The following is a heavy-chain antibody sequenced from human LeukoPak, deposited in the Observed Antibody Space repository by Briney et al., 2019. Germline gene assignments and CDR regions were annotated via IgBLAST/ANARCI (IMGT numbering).Heavy chain of an antibody. Sequence: KPSETLSLTCTVSGGSISSYYWNWMRQPPGKGLEWIGYIHYSGSTKYNPSLKSRVTISVDTSKNQFSLKLSSVTAADTAVYYCARWYSSGWAFDYWGQGTLVPVSS. D-gene: IGHD6-19*01. CDR1: GGSISSYY. CDR2: IHYSGST. J-gene: IGHJ4*02. CDR3: ARWYSSGWAFDY. V-gene: IGHV4-59*08.